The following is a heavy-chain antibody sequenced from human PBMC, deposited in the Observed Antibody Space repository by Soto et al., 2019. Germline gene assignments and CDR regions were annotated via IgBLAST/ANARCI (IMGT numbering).Heavy chain of an antibody. CDR2: MYYSGST. D-gene: IGHD2-15*01. CDR1: GGSISSYY. J-gene: IGHJ4*02. CDR3: AGDMGSCSGGSCRQKFEQ. V-gene: IGHV4-59*01. Sequence: SETLSLTCSVSGGSISSYYWTWIRQPPGKGLEWIGYMYYSGSTKYNPSLKSRVTISVDTSKNQFSLKLSSVTAADTAVYYCAGDMGSCSGGSCRQKFEQWGQEPLVTVSS.